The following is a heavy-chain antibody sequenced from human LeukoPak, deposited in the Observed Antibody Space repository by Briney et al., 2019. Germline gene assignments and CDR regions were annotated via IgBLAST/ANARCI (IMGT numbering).Heavy chain of an antibody. CDR2: LSGPATRA. D-gene: IGHD2-15*01. CDR1: GFPFSSFA. V-gene: IGHV3-23*01. Sequence: GGSLRLSCAASGFPFSSFAMVWVRQAPGKGLEWVSALSGPATRAIYADSVRGRFTISRDNFKNTLYLQMNSLRAEDSAVHYCAKCRGGGGEYWHFDLWGRGILVSVSS. J-gene: IGHJ2*01. CDR3: AKCRGGGGEYWHFDL.